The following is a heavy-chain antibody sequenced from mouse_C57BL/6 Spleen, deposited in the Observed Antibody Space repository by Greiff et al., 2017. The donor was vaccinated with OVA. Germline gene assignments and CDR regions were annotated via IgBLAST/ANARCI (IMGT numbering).Heavy chain of an antibody. J-gene: IGHJ2*01. Sequence: VMLVESGGGLVKPGGSLKLSCAASGFTFSDYGMHWVRQAPEKGLEWVAYISSGSSTIYYADTVKGRFTISRDNAKNTLFLQMTSLRSEDTAMYYCARTGTYYFDYWGQGTTLTVSS. CDR2: ISSGSSTI. V-gene: IGHV5-17*01. CDR1: GFTFSDYG. D-gene: IGHD4-1*01. CDR3: ARTGTYYFDY.